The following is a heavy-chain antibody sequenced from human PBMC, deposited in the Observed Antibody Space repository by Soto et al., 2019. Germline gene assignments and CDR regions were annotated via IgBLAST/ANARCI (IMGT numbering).Heavy chain of an antibody. CDR1: GFAVSNYA. J-gene: IGHJ4*02. Sequence: PGGCLRLSCEAGGFAVSNYAMHWVRQAPGKGLEWVAVISYDGSNQYYAESVRGRFTISRDNSKNTLYLQMTSLRADDTAIFHCAGRIGYYSGLSYWGLGTLVTVSS. CDR3: AGRIGYYSGLSY. D-gene: IGHD3-22*01. V-gene: IGHV3-30*04. CDR2: ISYDGSNQ.